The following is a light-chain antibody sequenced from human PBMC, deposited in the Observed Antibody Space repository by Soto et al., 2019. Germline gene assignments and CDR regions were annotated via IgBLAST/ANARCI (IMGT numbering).Light chain of an antibody. V-gene: IGLV2-14*01. CDR2: DVS. J-gene: IGLJ2*01. Sequence: QSVPTQPASVSGSPGQSITISCTGTGSDVGGYNYVSWYQQHPGKAPKVMIYDVSNRPSGVSNRFSGSKSGNTASLTISGLQAEDEADYYCSSYTSASTPLVFGGGTKLTVL. CDR1: GSDVGGYNY. CDR3: SSYTSASTPLV.